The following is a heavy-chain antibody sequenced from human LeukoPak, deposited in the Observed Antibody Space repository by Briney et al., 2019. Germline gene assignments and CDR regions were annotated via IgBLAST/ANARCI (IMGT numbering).Heavy chain of an antibody. J-gene: IGHJ6*03. V-gene: IGHV4-34*01. CDR2: INHSGGT. Sequence: PSETLSLTCAVSAGSFIGYHWSWIRHPPGKGLEWIGEINHSGGTNYNPSRKSRVTISVDTSKNQFSLKLSSVTAADTAVYYCARGFYYGSGSYYRPRDYYYMDVWGKGTTVTVSS. D-gene: IGHD3-10*01. CDR3: ARGFYYGSGSYYRPRDYYYMDV. CDR1: AGSFIGYH.